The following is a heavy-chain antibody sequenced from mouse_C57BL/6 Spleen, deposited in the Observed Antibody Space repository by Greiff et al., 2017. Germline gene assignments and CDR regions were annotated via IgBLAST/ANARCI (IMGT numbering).Heavy chain of an antibody. J-gene: IGHJ4*01. CDR2: INPNNGGT. CDR3: ARYYGSSRGYYAMDY. CDR1: GYTFTDYY. Sequence: EVQLQQSGPELVKPGASVKISCKASGYTFTDYYMNWVKQSHGKSLEWIGDINPNNGGTSYNQKFKGKATLTVDKSSSTAYMELRSLTSEYSAVYYCARYYGSSRGYYAMDYWGQGTSVTVSS. D-gene: IGHD1-1*01. V-gene: IGHV1-26*01.